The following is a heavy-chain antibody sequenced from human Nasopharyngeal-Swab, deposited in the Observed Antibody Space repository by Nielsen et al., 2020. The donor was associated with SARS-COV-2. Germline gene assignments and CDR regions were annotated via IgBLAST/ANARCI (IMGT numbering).Heavy chain of an antibody. Sequence: SETLSLTCSVSGDSISSSGYYWCWVRQPPGKGLEWIGRLYYTGDTYYNPSLRGRVTLSVDTSKNQVSLKLSSVTAADTAIYYCARVVPARVTFDYWGQGLLVTVSS. CDR2: LYYTGDT. J-gene: IGHJ4*02. V-gene: IGHV4-39*07. CDR1: GDSISSSGYY. CDR3: ARVVPARVTFDY. D-gene: IGHD5-18*01.